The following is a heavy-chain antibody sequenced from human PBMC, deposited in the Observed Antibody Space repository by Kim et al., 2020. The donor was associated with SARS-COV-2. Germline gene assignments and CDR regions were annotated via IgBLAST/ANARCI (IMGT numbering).Heavy chain of an antibody. CDR2: IYYTGST. D-gene: IGHD6-19*01. Sequence: SETLSLTCTVSGGSISSSSYYWGWIRQPPGKGLEWIGNIYYTGSTYYNPSLKSRVTMSVDTSKNQFSLKPSSVTAADTAVDYFAIHVHEQWLVGPVDYWG. CDR3: AIHVHEQWLVGPVDY. V-gene: IGHV4-39*01. CDR1: GGSISSSSYY. J-gene: IGHJ4*01.